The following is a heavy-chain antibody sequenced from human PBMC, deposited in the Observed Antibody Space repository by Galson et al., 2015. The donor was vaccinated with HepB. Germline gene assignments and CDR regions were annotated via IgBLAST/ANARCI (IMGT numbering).Heavy chain of an antibody. CDR1: GFTFSSYS. V-gene: IGHV3-21*01. CDR3: ARDDTVDYYDSSGYYYGY. Sequence: SLRLSCAASGFTFSSYSMNWVRQAPGKGPEWVSSISSSSSYIYYADSVKGRFTISRDNAKNSLYLQMNSLRAEDTAVYYCARDDTVDYYDSSGYYYGYWGQGTLVTVSS. J-gene: IGHJ4*02. CDR2: ISSSSSYI. D-gene: IGHD3-22*01.